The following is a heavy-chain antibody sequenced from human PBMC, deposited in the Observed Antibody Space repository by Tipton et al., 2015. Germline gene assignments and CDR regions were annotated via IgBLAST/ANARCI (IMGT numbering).Heavy chain of an antibody. CDR2: MSHTGST. Sequence: LRLSCTVSGDSVSRSDCAWGWIRQAPGKGLEWIGYMSHTGSTNLNPSLKSRVTISIDTSQNPFSLTLPSVTAADTAFYYCARDHWGSLDYWGPGILVTVSS. V-gene: IGHV4-61*03. D-gene: IGHD7-27*01. CDR1: GDSVSRSDCA. CDR3: ARDHWGSLDY. J-gene: IGHJ4*02.